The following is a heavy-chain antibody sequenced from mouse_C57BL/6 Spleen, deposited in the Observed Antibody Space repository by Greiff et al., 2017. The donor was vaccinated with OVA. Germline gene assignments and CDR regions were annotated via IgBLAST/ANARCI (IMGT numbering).Heavy chain of an antibody. CDR2: ISDGGSYT. J-gene: IGHJ3*01. CDR3: ARDQDGSSWFAY. Sequence: EVQRVESGGGLVKPGGSLKLSCAASGFTFSSYAMSWVRQTPEKRLEWVATISDGGSYTYYPDNVKGRFTISRDNAKNNLYLQMSHLKSEDTAMYYCARDQDGSSWFAYWGQGTLVTVSA. CDR1: GFTFSSYA. D-gene: IGHD1-1*01. V-gene: IGHV5-4*01.